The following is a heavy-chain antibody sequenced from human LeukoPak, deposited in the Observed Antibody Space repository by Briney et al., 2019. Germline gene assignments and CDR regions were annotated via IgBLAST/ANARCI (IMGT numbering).Heavy chain of an antibody. J-gene: IGHJ3*02. D-gene: IGHD3-16*01. Sequence: SETLSLTCTVSGGSISSGSYYWSWIRQPAGKGLDWIGRIYTSGSTNYNPSLKSRVTISVDTSKNQFSLKLSSVTAADTAVYYCARWGGRNDALDIWGQGTMVTVSS. V-gene: IGHV4-61*02. CDR3: ARWGGRNDALDI. CDR1: GGSISSGSYY. CDR2: IYTSGST.